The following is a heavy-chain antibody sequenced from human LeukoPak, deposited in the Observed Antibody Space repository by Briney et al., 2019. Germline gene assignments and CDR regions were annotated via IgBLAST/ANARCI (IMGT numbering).Heavy chain of an antibody. CDR3: ARASGYDFWSGPVY. V-gene: IGHV1-18*01. D-gene: IGHD3-3*01. CDR2: ISAYNGNT. Sequence: ASVKVSCKASGYTFTSYGISWVRQAPGQGLEWMGWISAYNGNTNYAQKLQGRVTMTTDTSTSTAYMELRSLRSDDTAVYYCARASGYDFWSGPVYWGQGTLVTVSS. CDR1: GYTFTSYG. J-gene: IGHJ4*02.